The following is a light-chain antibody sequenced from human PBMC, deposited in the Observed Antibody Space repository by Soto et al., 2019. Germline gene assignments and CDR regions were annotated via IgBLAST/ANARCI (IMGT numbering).Light chain of an antibody. CDR2: AAS. V-gene: IGKV1-39*01. CDR1: QSISSY. CDR3: QQSYSTPYT. Sequence: DIQMTQSPSSLSASVGDRVTITCRASQSISSYVNWYQQKPGKAPKLLIYAASSLQSGVPSRFSGSGSGTDFTLTISSLQPEDFATYYCQQSYSTPYTFGHWTKLEIK. J-gene: IGKJ2*01.